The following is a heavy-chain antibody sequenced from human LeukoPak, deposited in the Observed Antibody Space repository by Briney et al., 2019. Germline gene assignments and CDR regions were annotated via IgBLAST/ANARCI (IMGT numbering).Heavy chain of an antibody. J-gene: IGHJ4*02. CDR2: IYYTGST. CDR3: ARHEGYSYFDY. V-gene: IGHV4-59*08. CDR1: GGSISSYY. D-gene: IGHD5-18*01. Sequence: SETLSLTCTASGGSISSYYWSWIRQPPGKGLEWIGYIYYTGSTNYNPSLRSRVTISVDTSKNQFSLKLSSVTAADTAVYYCARHEGYSYFDYWGQGTLVAVSS.